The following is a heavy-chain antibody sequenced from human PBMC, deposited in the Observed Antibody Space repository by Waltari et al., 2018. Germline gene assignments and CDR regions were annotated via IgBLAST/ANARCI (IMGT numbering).Heavy chain of an antibody. CDR3: ARLYGDYVARYYYYYMDV. CDR2: INLRRST. Sequence: QVQLQQWGAGLLKPSETLSLTCAVYGGSFSGYYWSWIRQPPGKGLNWIVQINLRRSTTYDPSLRNRVPISVDTSKNHFSRKLSSVTAADTAVYFCARLYGDYVARYYYYYMDVWGKGTTVTVSS. D-gene: IGHD4-17*01. J-gene: IGHJ6*03. CDR1: GGSFSGYY. V-gene: IGHV4-34*01.